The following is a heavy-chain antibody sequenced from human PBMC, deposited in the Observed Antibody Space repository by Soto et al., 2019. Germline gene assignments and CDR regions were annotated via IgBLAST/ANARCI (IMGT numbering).Heavy chain of an antibody. CDR3: ARSRRDGYNYLNWFDP. J-gene: IGHJ5*02. Sequence: SVKVSCKASGGTFSSYAISWVRQAHGQGLEWMGGIIPIFGTANYAQKFQGRVTITADESTSTAYMELSSLRSEDTAVYYCARSRRDGYNYLNWFDPWGQGTLVTVSS. D-gene: IGHD5-12*01. CDR1: GGTFSSYA. CDR2: IIPIFGTA. V-gene: IGHV1-69*13.